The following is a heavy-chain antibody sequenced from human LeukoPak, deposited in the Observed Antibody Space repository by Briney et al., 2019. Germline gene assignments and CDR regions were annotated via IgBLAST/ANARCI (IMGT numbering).Heavy chain of an antibody. V-gene: IGHV3-23*01. D-gene: IGHD3-10*01. J-gene: IGHJ4*02. CDR1: GFTFNNYA. Sequence: GGSLRLSCTASGFTFNNYAMAWVRQAPGKWLEWVSAITGSGAYTDYADSVKGRFTISRDNSKNTLYLQMNSLRAEDTAVYYCAKGPMGRGGYWGQGTLVTVSS. CDR2: ITGSGAYT. CDR3: AKGPMGRGGY.